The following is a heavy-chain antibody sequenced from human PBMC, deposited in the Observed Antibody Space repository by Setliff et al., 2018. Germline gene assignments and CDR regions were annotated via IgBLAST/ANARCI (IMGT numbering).Heavy chain of an antibody. CDR3: TRVQLKGYYDRSGYYYGKVFDI. CDR2: VYYSGST. D-gene: IGHD3-22*01. J-gene: IGHJ3*02. CDR1: GGSIRSSSYY. Sequence: ETLSLTCVVSGGSIRSSSYYWGWLRQPPGKGLEWIGSVYYSGSTYYNPSLSSRVTISIDASKNQFSLKLKSMTAADTAVYYCTRVQLKGYYDRSGYYYGKVFDIWGQGTMVTVSS. V-gene: IGHV4-39*07.